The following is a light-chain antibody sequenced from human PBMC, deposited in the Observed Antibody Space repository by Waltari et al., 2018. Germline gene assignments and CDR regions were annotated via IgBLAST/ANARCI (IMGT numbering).Light chain of an antibody. Sequence: QSALTQPPSASGSPGQSVTISCTGTSTDIGSYNYVSWYQQHPGKAPKLLIYEVSKRPSGVPDRFSGSKSGNTASLTVSGLQAEDEADYYCNSYPGNNNVIFGGGTKMTVL. CDR3: NSYPGNNNVI. V-gene: IGLV2-8*01. CDR1: STDIGSYNY. CDR2: EVS. J-gene: IGLJ2*01.